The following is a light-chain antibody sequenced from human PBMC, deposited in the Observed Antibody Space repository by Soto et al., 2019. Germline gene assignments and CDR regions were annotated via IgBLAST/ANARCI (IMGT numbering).Light chain of an antibody. Sequence: DIQLTQSPSFLSASVGDTVTITCRASQGMSTYLAWYQQKPGKVPKLLIRSASTLQSGVPPRFSGGGSGTEFTLTISTLQPDDSGIYYCHQLNGYQLAFGGGTNMEIK. CDR2: SAS. CDR1: QGMSTY. J-gene: IGKJ4*01. V-gene: IGKV1-9*01. CDR3: HQLNGYQLA.